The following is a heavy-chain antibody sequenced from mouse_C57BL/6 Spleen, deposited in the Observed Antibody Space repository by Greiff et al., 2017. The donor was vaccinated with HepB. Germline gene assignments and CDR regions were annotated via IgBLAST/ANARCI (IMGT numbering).Heavy chain of an antibody. D-gene: IGHD1-1*01. V-gene: IGHV1-76*01. Sequence: QVQLQQSGAELVRPGASVKLSCKASGYTITDYYINWVKQRPGQGLEWIARIYPGSGNTYYNEKFKGKATLTAEKSSSTAYMQLSSLTSEDSAVYFCARSPRYYGSGFAYWGQGTLVTVSA. CDR3: ARSPRYYGSGFAY. J-gene: IGHJ3*01. CDR1: GYTITDYY. CDR2: IYPGSGNT.